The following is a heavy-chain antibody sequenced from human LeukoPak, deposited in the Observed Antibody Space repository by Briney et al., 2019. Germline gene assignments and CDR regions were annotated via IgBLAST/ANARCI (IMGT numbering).Heavy chain of an antibody. CDR3: ARDFGNSGDY. J-gene: IGHJ4*02. Sequence: GDSLRLSCAASGFTSGTYIISWVRQAPGKGLESVSSISTGTGYINYADSLKGRFTISSDNATNSVYLQMNSLRAEDTAVYYCARDFGNSGDYWGQGTLVTVST. CDR1: GFTSGTYI. CDR2: ISTGTGYI. V-gene: IGHV3-21*01. D-gene: IGHD4-23*01.